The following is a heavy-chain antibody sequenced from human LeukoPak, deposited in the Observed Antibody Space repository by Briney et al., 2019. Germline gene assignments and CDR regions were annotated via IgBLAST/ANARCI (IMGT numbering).Heavy chain of an antibody. V-gene: IGHV3-21*01. CDR1: GFTFDDYS. CDR3: ARDLFAGGELRIEQQLLGNWFDP. Sequence: GGSLRLSCAASGFTFDDYSMNWVRQAPGKGLEWVSSISSSSSYIYYADSVKGRFTISRDNAKNSLYLQMNSLRAEDTAVYYCARDLFAGGELRIEQQLLGNWFDPWGQGTLVTVSS. D-gene: IGHD6-13*01. CDR2: ISSSSSYI. J-gene: IGHJ5*02.